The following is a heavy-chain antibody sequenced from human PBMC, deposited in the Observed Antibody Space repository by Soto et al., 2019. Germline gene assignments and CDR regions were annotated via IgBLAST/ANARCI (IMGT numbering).Heavy chain of an antibody. J-gene: IGHJ4*02. D-gene: IGHD5-18*01. Sequence: SVKVSCKASGGTFSSYANSWVRQAPGQGLEWMGGIIPIFGTANYAQKFQGRVTITADESTSTAYMELSSLRSEDTAVYYCARSGDTAMVSTFDYWGQGTLVTVSS. V-gene: IGHV1-69*13. CDR3: ARSGDTAMVSTFDY. CDR1: GGTFSSYA. CDR2: IIPIFGTA.